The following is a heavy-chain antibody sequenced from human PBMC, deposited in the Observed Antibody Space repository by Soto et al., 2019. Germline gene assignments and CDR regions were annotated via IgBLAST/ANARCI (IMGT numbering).Heavy chain of an antibody. Sequence: PSETLSLTCTVSGGSISSSNYYWGWIRQPPGKGLEWIGSIYYSGTTYYNPSLKSRVTISVDTSKNQFSVKLTSVTAADTAMYYCARADTALRRSFDYWDQGTLVTVSS. D-gene: IGHD5-18*01. J-gene: IGHJ4*02. CDR1: GGSISSSNYY. V-gene: IGHV4-39*01. CDR2: IYYSGTT. CDR3: ARADTALRRSFDY.